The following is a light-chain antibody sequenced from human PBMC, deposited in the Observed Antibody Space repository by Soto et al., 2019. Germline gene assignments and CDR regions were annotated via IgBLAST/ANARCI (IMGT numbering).Light chain of an antibody. CDR2: DAS. J-gene: IGKJ3*01. V-gene: IGKV3-11*01. CDR3: QQRSSWPGT. CDR1: QSVSSY. Sequence: EIVLTQSPATLSLSPGERATLSCRASQSVSSYLAWYQQKPGQAPRLLIYDASNRATGIPTRFSGSWSGTDFTLTISSLEPEDFAVYYCQQRSSWPGTFGPGTKVDIK.